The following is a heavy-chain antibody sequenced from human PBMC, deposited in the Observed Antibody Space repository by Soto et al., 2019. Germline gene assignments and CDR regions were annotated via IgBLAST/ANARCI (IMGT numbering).Heavy chain of an antibody. CDR3: ARDDEGGSDCDLGY. Sequence: QVQLVESGGGVVQPGRSLRLSCAASGFTFSRYTMHWVRQAPGKGLEWMAFISEEGNNKYYADSVKGQFTISRDNSKNTLYLQMNSLRTEDTAVYYCARDDEGGSDCDLGYWGQGTLVTVSS. V-gene: IGHV3-30-3*01. D-gene: IGHD3-10*01. J-gene: IGHJ4*02. CDR2: ISEEGNNK. CDR1: GFTFSRYT.